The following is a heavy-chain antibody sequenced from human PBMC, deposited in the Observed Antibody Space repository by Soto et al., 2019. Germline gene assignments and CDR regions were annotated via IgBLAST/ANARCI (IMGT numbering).Heavy chain of an antibody. V-gene: IGHV1-18*01. J-gene: IGHJ4*02. CDR1: GYTFSSYP. Sequence: GPSVKVSCKASGYTFSSYPITWVRQAPGQGLEWMGWISPYNGNTNYAQKLQGRVTMTTDTSTSTAYMELRSLRSDDTAVYYCARSGYGSYGLLDDFCGQGTLDIVSS. CDR2: ISPYNGNT. D-gene: IGHD6-13*01. CDR3: ARSGYGSYGLLDDF.